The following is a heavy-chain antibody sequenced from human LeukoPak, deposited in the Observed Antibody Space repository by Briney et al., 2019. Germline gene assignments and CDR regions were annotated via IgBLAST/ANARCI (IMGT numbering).Heavy chain of an antibody. CDR3: AREESGGYFDY. Sequence: GASVKVSFKASGYTLTNYYMHWVRQTPGQGLEWMGLINPTGSSTNYAQKFRGRVTMTRDTSTSTVYMELSSLRSEDTAVYYCAREESGGYFDYWGQGTLVTVSS. V-gene: IGHV1-46*01. J-gene: IGHJ4*02. CDR2: INPTGSST. CDR1: GYTLTNYY. D-gene: IGHD2-8*02.